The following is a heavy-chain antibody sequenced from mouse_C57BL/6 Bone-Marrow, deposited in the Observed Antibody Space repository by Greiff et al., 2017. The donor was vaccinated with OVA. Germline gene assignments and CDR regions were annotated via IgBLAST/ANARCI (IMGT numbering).Heavy chain of an antibody. CDR2: WNNDNY. J-gene: IGHJ4*01. CDR3: WRELGMDDYDYDGYYAMDY. D-gene: IGHD2-4*01. V-gene: IGHV8-2*01. Sequence: QVTLKESGPGILQPSQTLSLACTFSGISLSTSGMGLSWLRKPSGKALEWLASIWNNDNYYNPSLQRPLTLSKETSTYQVFLQLTSVDTADSATYYGAWRELGMDDYDYDGYYAMDYWGQGTSVTVSS. CDR1: ISLSTSGMGL.